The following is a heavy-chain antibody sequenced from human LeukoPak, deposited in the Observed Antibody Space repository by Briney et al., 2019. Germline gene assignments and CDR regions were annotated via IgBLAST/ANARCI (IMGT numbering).Heavy chain of an antibody. J-gene: IGHJ5*02. CDR3: AKDLRRAEWLLRWYNWFDP. V-gene: IGHV3-23*01. Sequence: PGGSLSLSRAASVLTFIKYARSWVRPAAGKGGAWVSGSNGSGGSTYYAASVKGRFTISRDNSKNTMYLQMNSLRAEDTAVYYCAKDLRRAEWLLRWYNWFDPWGQGTLVTVSS. CDR1: VLTFIKYA. CDR2: SNGSGGST. D-gene: IGHD3-3*01.